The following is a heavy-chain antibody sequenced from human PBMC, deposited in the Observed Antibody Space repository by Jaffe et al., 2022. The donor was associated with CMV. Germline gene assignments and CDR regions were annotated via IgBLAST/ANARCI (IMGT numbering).Heavy chain of an antibody. Sequence: QVHLVQSGAELKKPGASVKISCKASGFSFITSPIHWMRQAPGQSLEWMGWINGGNGNKKYSQKFQGRVTFMRDTSANTAYMEFSGLRSEDTAVYFCARIVEMPTSTASYFDYWGQGTLLTVSS. V-gene: IGHV1-3*01. J-gene: IGHJ4*02. D-gene: IGHD2-21*02. CDR2: INGGNGNK. CDR3: ARIVEMPTSTASYFDY. CDR1: GFSFITSP.